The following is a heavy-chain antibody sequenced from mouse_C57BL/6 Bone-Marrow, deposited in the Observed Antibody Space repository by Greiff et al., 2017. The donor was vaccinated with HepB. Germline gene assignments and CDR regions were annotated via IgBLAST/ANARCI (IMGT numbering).Heavy chain of an antibody. Sequence: EVKVEESGTVLARPGASVKMSCKTSGYTFTSYWMHWVKQRPGQGLEWIGAIYPGNSDTSYNQKFKGKAKLTAVTSASTAYMELSSLTNEDSAVYYCNYYDYDVSAMDYWGQGTSVTVSS. CDR3: NYYDYDVSAMDY. J-gene: IGHJ4*01. CDR1: GYTFTSYW. D-gene: IGHD2-4*01. V-gene: IGHV1-5*01. CDR2: IYPGNSDT.